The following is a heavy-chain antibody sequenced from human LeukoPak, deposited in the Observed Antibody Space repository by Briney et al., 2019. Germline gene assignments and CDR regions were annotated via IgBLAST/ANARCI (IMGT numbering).Heavy chain of an antibody. CDR3: ARDPNGDYVGAFEI. V-gene: IGHV3-23*01. J-gene: IGHJ3*02. Sequence: GGSLRLSCAASGFTFSDYAMMWLRQAPGKGPECVSVIRGSGGGAGYADSVRGRFTISRDNSKNSLYLQMNRLRADDTAVYYCARDPNGDYVGAFEILGQGTMVTVSS. CDR2: IRGSGGGA. D-gene: IGHD4-17*01. CDR1: GFTFSDYA.